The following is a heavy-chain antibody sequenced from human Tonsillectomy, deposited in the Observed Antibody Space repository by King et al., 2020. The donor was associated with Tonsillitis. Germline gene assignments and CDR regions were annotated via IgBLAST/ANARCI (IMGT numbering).Heavy chain of an antibody. J-gene: IGHJ4*02. CDR1: GFTFSDCA. V-gene: IGHV3-73*01. Sequence: VQLVESGGGLVQPGGSLKLSCAASGFTFSDCAMHWVRQASGKGLEWVGRIRSKASDYATEYDASVQGRFTISRDDSQNTAYLQMNSLKTEDTAVYYCNTPVGRGEDITGYVDYWGQGTLVTVSS. CDR2: IRSKASDYAT. D-gene: IGHD2-15*01. CDR3: NTPVGRGEDITGYVDY.